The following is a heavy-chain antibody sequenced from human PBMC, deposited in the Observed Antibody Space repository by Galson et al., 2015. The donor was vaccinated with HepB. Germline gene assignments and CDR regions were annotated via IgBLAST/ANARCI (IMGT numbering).Heavy chain of an antibody. Sequence: SLRLSCAASGFTFSTYALSWVRQAPGKGLEWVSAISANGGSTPYADSVKGRFTISRDNSKNTLYLQMNSLGAEDTAVYYCAKGGLGDRRFDPWGQGTLVTVSS. CDR3: AKGGLGDRRFDP. V-gene: IGHV3-23*01. D-gene: IGHD3-3*01. CDR2: ISANGGST. CDR1: GFTFSTYA. J-gene: IGHJ5*02.